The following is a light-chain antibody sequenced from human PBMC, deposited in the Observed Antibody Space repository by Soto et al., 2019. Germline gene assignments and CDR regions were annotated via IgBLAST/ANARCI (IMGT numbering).Light chain of an antibody. V-gene: IGKV3D-15*01. CDR3: QQYKNWPIT. CDR1: QSVNSN. Sequence: EIVMTQSPATLSASPGERVTLSCRASQSVNSNLAWYQQRPGQAPRLLIYGPTTRATGIPARFSGSGSETEFTLTISGLQSEDFAIYFCQQYKNWPITFGQGTRLEIK. CDR2: GPT. J-gene: IGKJ5*01.